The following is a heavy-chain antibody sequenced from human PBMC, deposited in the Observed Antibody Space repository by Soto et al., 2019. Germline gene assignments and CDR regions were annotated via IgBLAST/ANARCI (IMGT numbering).Heavy chain of an antibody. Sequence: LRLSCAASGFTFSSYGMHWVRQAPGKGLEWVAVISYDGSNKYYADSVKGRFTISRDNSKNTLYLQMNSLRAEDTAVYYCASQSPRSPVPENWGQGTLVTVSS. CDR2: ISYDGSNK. J-gene: IGHJ4*02. D-gene: IGHD6-19*01. CDR1: GFTFSSYG. V-gene: IGHV3-30*03. CDR3: ASQSPRSPVPEN.